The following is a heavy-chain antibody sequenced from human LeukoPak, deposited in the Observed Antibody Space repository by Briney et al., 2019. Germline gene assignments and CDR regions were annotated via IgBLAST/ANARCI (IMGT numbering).Heavy chain of an antibody. Sequence: GASVKVSCKASGYTFTSYGISWVRQAPAQGLEWMGGIIPIFGTANYAQKFQGRVTITADESTSTAYMELSSLRSEDTAVYYCASGIAVAGPDYWGQGTLVTVSS. V-gene: IGHV1-69*13. CDR3: ASGIAVAGPDY. J-gene: IGHJ4*02. CDR1: GYTFTSYG. CDR2: IIPIFGTA. D-gene: IGHD6-19*01.